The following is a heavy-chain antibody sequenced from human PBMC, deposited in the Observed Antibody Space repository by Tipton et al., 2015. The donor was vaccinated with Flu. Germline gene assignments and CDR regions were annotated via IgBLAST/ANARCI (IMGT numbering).Heavy chain of an antibody. CDR1: GFTFSSYG. CDR2: IWYDGSNK. J-gene: IGHJ4*02. CDR3: ARVVGATNADY. D-gene: IGHD1-26*01. V-gene: IGHV3-33*01. Sequence: SLRLSCAASGFTFSSYGMHWVRQAPGKGLEWVAVIWYDGSNKYYADSVKGRFTISRDNSKNTLYLQMNSLRAEDTAVYYCARVVGATNADYWGQGTLVTVSS.